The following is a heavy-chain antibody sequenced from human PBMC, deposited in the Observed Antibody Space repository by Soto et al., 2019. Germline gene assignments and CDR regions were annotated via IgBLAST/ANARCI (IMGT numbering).Heavy chain of an antibody. V-gene: IGHV4-59*01. CDR1: GGSISSYY. Sequence: SETLSLTCTVSGGSISSYYWSWIRQPPGKGLEWIGYIYYSGSTNYNPSLKSRVTISVDTSKNQFSLKLSSVTAADTAVYYCARGDYDSSGYPIDYLGQGTLVTVSS. J-gene: IGHJ4*02. CDR2: IYYSGST. CDR3: ARGDYDSSGYPIDY. D-gene: IGHD3-22*01.